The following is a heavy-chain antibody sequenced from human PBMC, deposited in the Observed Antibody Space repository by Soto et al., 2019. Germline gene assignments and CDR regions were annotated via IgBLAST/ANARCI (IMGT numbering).Heavy chain of an antibody. CDR3: AKDLEFGELLSSF. V-gene: IGHV3-23*01. CDR1: GFTFSSYA. Sequence: EVQLLESGGGLVQPGGSLRISCAASGFTFSSYAMSWVRQAPGKGLEWVSAISGSGGSTYYADSVKGRFTISRDNSKNTLYLQMNSLRADDTAVYYCAKDLEFGELLSSFWGQGTLVTVSS. D-gene: IGHD3-10*01. CDR2: ISGSGGST. J-gene: IGHJ4*02.